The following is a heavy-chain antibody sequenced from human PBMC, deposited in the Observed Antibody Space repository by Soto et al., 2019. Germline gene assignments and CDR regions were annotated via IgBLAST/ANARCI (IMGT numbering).Heavy chain of an antibody. J-gene: IGHJ5*02. CDR2: IWYDGSSK. CDR3: ASWRLQGFDP. V-gene: IGHV3-33*01. CDR1: GFTFSSYG. Sequence: QVQLVESGGGVVQPGRSLRLSCAASGFTFSSYGMHWVRQAPGKGLEWVAVIWYDGSSKYYADSVKGRFTISRDNSKNTLYLQMNSLRAEDTAVYYCASWRLQGFDPWGQGTLVTVSS. D-gene: IGHD4-4*01.